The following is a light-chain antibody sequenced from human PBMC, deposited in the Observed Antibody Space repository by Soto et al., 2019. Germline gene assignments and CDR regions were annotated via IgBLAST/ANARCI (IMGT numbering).Light chain of an antibody. CDR2: DAS. CDR1: QSVSSY. Sequence: EIVLTQSPATLSLSPLERATLXLTASQSVSSYLAWYQQKPGQAPRLLIYDASNRATGIPARFSGSGSGTDFTLTISSLEPEDFAVYYCQQRSNWPPVTFGQGTRLEIK. V-gene: IGKV3-11*01. J-gene: IGKJ5*01. CDR3: QQRSNWPPVT.